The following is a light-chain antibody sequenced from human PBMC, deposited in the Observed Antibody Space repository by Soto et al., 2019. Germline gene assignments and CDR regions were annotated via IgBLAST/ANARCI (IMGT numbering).Light chain of an antibody. CDR2: EVS. V-gene: IGLV2-14*01. CDR3: NSHTSGDFRV. CDR1: SSDVGRYNH. J-gene: IGLJ1*01. Sequence: ALTQPASVSGSPGQSITISCTGTSSDVGRYNHVSWYQHHPGKAPKLIISEVSNRPSGVSNRFSGSKSGYTASLTISGLQSEDEADYYCNSHTSGDFRVFGTGTKLTVL.